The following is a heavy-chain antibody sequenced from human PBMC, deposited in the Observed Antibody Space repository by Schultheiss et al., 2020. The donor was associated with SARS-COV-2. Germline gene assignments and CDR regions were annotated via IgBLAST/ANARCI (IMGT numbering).Heavy chain of an antibody. CDR3: AISPNYYDSSGYAP. Sequence: GSLRLSCTVSGGSISSGYYWGWIRQPPGKGLEWIGSIYYSGSTNYNPSLKSRVTISVDTSKNQFSLKLSSVTAADTAVYYCAISPNYYDSSGYAPWPLGTLVTVSS. J-gene: IGHJ5*02. CDR2: IYYSGST. CDR1: GGSISSGYY. D-gene: IGHD3-22*01. V-gene: IGHV4-39*07.